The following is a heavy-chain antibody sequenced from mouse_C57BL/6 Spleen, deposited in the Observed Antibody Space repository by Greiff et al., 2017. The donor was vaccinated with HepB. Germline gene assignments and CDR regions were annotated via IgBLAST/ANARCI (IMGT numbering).Heavy chain of an antibody. V-gene: IGHV7-1*01. Sequence: EVKLVESGGGLVQSGRSLRLSCATSGFTFSDFYMEWVRQAPGKGLEWIAASRNKANDYTTEYSASVKGRFIVSRETSQNILSLQMNALRAEDTAIYYWARDDGYFYAMDHRGQGTSVTGSS. CDR2: SRNKANDYTT. J-gene: IGHJ4*01. CDR3: ARDDGYFYAMDH. CDR1: GFTFSDFY. D-gene: IGHD2-14*01.